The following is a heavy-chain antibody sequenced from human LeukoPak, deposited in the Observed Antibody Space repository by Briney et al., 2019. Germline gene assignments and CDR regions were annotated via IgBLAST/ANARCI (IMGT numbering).Heavy chain of an antibody. J-gene: IGHJ4*02. D-gene: IGHD1-26*01. CDR1: GGTFSSYA. CDR2: IIPILGTA. Sequence: ASVKVSCKASGGTFSSYAISWVRQAPGQGLEWMGGIIPILGTANYAQKFQGRVTITADESTSTAYMELSSLRSEDTAVYYCARPGPSSGGFDYWGQGTLVTVSS. V-gene: IGHV1-69*13. CDR3: ARPGPSSGGFDY.